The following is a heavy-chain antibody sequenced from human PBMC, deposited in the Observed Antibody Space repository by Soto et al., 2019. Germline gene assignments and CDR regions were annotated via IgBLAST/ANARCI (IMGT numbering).Heavy chain of an antibody. CDR1: GYSFTSYW. CDR3: ARNWDSSSLGGIYFFNA. J-gene: IGHJ4*02. D-gene: IGHD6-13*01. CDR2: IDPSDSYI. V-gene: IGHV5-10-1*01. Sequence: SLKISCTASGYSFTSYWISWVRQTPGRGLEWMGRIDPSDSYIKYNPSLQGHISISADKSSNTVYLQLNNLKASDTAMYYCARNWDSSSLGGIYFFNAWGQGTLVTVSS.